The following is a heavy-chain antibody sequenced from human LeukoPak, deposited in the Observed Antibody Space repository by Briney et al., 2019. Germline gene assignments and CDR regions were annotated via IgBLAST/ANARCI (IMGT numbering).Heavy chain of an antibody. CDR1: GYTFTSYY. J-gene: IGHJ5*02. D-gene: IGHD6-19*01. CDR2: INPSGGST. Sequence: ASVKVSCKASGYTFTSYYMHWVRQAPGQGLEWMGIINPSGGSTSYAQKFQGRVTMARDMSTSTVYMELSSLRSEDTAVYYCAGESSFVAVTGRGGWFDPWGQGTLVTVSS. V-gene: IGHV1-46*01. CDR3: AGESSFVAVTGRGGWFDP.